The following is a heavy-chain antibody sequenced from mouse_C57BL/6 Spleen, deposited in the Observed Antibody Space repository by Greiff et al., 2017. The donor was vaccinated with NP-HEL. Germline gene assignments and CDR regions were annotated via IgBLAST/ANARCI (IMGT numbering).Heavy chain of an antibody. D-gene: IGHD1-1*01. CDR1: GYAFSSSW. Sequence: QVQLKESGPELVKPGASVKISCKASGYAFSSSWMNWVKQRPGKGLEWIGRIYPGDGDTNYNGKFKGKATLTADKSSSTAYMQLSSLTSEDSAVYFCARELRYYAMDYWGQGTSVTVSS. CDR2: IYPGDGDT. V-gene: IGHV1-82*01. J-gene: IGHJ4*01. CDR3: ARELRYYAMDY.